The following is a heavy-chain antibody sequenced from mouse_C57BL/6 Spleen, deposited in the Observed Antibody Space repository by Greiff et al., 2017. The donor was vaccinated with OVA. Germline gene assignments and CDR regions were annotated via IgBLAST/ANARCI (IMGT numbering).Heavy chain of an antibody. D-gene: IGHD2-5*01. CDR1: GFTFSDYG. V-gene: IGHV5-17*01. J-gene: IGHJ1*03. CDR2: ISSGSSTI. Sequence: EVQRVESGGGLVKPGGSLKLSCAASGFTFSDYGMHWVRQAPEKGLEWVAYISSGSSTIYYADTVKGRFTISRDNAKNTLFLQMTSLRSEDTAMYYCARDYSNSVWYFDVWGTGTTVTVSS. CDR3: ARDYSNSVWYFDV.